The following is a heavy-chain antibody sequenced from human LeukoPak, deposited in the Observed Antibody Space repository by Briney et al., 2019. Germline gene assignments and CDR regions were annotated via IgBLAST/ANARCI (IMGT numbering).Heavy chain of an antibody. CDR3: STYYYDSSSPPWDYYGMDV. J-gene: IGHJ6*02. CDR2: IKSKTDGGTT. V-gene: IGHV3-15*01. Sequence: GGSLRLSCAAPGFTFSNAWMSWVRQAPGKGLEWVGRIKSKTDGGTTDYAAPVKGRFTISRDDSKNRLYLQMNSLKTEDTAVYYCSTYYYDSSSPPWDYYGMDVWGQGTTVIVSS. CDR1: GFTFSNAW. D-gene: IGHD3-22*01.